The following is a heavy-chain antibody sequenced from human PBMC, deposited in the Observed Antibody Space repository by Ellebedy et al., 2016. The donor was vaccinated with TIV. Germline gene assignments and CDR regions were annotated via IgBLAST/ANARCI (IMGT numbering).Heavy chain of an antibody. CDR3: ARDLSGLNDY. J-gene: IGHJ4*02. D-gene: IGHD3/OR15-3a*01. Sequence: AASVKVSCKVSGYTLTELSMHWVRQAPGQGLEWMGRIISILGITNYAQKFQGRVTMTADKSTTTAYMEFSSLRSEDTAVYYCARDLSGLNDYWGQGTLVTVSS. CDR1: GYTLTELS. CDR2: IISILGIT. V-gene: IGHV1-69*04.